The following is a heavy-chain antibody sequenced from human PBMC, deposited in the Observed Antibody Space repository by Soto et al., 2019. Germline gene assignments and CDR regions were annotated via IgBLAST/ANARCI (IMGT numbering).Heavy chain of an antibody. CDR1: GFTFSDSY. CDR2: ITFSGNTV. Sequence: LRLSCAASGFTFSDSYMSWIRQAPGKGLEWISYITFSGNTVYYADSLKGRFTISRDNAKNSLYLQMNRPRAEDTAVYYCARVSWREKYGMDVWGQGTTVTVS. J-gene: IGHJ6*02. CDR3: ARVSWREKYGMDV. V-gene: IGHV3-11*01.